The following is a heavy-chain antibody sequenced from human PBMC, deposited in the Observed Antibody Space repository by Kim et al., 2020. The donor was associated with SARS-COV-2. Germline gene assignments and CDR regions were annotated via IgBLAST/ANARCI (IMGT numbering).Heavy chain of an antibody. J-gene: IGHJ6*02. D-gene: IGHD3-3*01. V-gene: IGHV3-21*01. CDR1: GFTFSSYS. CDR2: ISSSSSYI. Sequence: GGSLRLSCAASGFTFSSYSMNWVRQAPGKGLEWVSSISSSSSYIYYADSVKGRFTISRDNAKNSLYLQMNSLRAEDTAVYYCARGSRIFGLYGMDVWGQGTTVTVSS. CDR3: ARGSRIFGLYGMDV.